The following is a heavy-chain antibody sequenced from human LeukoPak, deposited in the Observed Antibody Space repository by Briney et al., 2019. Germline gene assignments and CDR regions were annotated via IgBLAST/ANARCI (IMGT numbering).Heavy chain of an antibody. J-gene: IGHJ4*02. Sequence: SGTLSLTCAVSGDSISSSNWWSWVRQGPGKGLEWIGEIYHGGSTNYNPSLKSRVTISVDKSKNQFSLKLNSVTAADTAVYYCARDVGARLPGYWGQGTLVTVSS. V-gene: IGHV4-4*02. CDR2: IYHGGST. CDR1: GDSISSSNW. D-gene: IGHD6-6*01. CDR3: ARDVGARLPGY.